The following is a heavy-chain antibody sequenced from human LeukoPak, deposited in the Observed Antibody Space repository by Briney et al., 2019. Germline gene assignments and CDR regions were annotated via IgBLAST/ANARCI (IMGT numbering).Heavy chain of an antibody. D-gene: IGHD3-22*01. J-gene: IGHJ4*02. Sequence: SVKVSCKASGGTFSSYAISWVRQAPGQGLEWMGGIIPIFGTANYAQKFQGRVTITTDESTSTAYMELSSLRSEDTAVYYCARDYYDSSGYYYPFGYWGQGTLVTVSS. CDR3: ARDYYDSSGYYYPFGY. V-gene: IGHV1-69*05. CDR2: IIPIFGTA. CDR1: GGTFSSYA.